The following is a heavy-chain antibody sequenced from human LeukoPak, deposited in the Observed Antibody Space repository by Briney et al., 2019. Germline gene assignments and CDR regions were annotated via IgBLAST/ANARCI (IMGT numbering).Heavy chain of an antibody. CDR1: GFTFSSYG. CDR2: IWYDGGNK. V-gene: IGHV3-33*01. Sequence: GGSLRLSCAASGFTFSSYGMHWVRQAPGKGLEWVTFIWYDGGNKYYADSVKGRFTISRDNSKNTLYLQMNSLRAEDTAVYYCARETGDTGTDIWGQGTMVTVSS. CDR3: ARETGDTGTDI. D-gene: IGHD5-18*01. J-gene: IGHJ3*02.